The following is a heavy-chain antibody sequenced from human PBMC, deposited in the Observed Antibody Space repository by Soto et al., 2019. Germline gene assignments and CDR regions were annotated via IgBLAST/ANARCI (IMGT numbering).Heavy chain of an antibody. D-gene: IGHD3-3*01. J-gene: IGHJ4*02. CDR1: GFTFSSYG. Sequence: QPGGSLRLSCAASGFTFSSYGMHWVLQAPGEGLEWVAVISYDGSNKYYADSVKGRFTISRDNSKNTLYLQMNSLRAEDTAVYYCASPPFGVVIGIFDYWGQGTLVTVSS. CDR3: ASPPFGVVIGIFDY. V-gene: IGHV3-30*03. CDR2: ISYDGSNK.